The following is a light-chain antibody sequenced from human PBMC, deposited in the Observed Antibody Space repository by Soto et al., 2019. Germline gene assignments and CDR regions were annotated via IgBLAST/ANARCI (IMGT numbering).Light chain of an antibody. J-gene: IGLJ1*01. CDR3: ISYTGSSTSYV. V-gene: IGLV2-14*01. CDR1: RSDIGSYNY. CDR2: GVS. Sequence: QSVLTQPASVSGSPGQSITISCSGTRSDIGSYNYVAWYQQFPGKTPKILIYGVSNRPSGVSSRFSGSKSGNTASLTISGLQAEYEADYYCISYTGSSTSYVFVSGTKLTVL.